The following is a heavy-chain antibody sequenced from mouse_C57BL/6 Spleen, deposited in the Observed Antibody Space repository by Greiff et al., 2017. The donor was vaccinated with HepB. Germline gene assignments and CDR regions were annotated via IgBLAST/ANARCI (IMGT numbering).Heavy chain of an antibody. J-gene: IGHJ2*01. V-gene: IGHV1-82*01. CDR2: IYPGDGDT. D-gene: IGHD1-1*01. Sequence: QVQLKESGPELVKPGASVKISCKASGYAFSSSWMNWVKQRPGKGLEWIGRIYPGDGDTNYNGKFKGKATLTADKSSSTAYMQLSSLTSEDSAVYFCARDYGSSLGYWGQGTTLTVSS. CDR3: ARDYGSSLGY. CDR1: GYAFSSSW.